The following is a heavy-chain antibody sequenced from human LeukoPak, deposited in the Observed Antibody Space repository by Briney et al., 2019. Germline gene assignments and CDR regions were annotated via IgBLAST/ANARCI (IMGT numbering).Heavy chain of an antibody. CDR3: ARGTYYYDSSGFHFDY. Sequence: GASVKVSCKASGGTFSRFTISWVRQAPGQGLEWMGWINPNSGGTNCSQKFQGWVTMTRDTSISTAYMELSRLTSDDTAVYYCARGTYYYDSSGFHFDYWGQGTLVTVSS. CDR2: INPNSGGT. J-gene: IGHJ4*02. D-gene: IGHD3-22*01. CDR1: GGTFSRFT. V-gene: IGHV1-2*04.